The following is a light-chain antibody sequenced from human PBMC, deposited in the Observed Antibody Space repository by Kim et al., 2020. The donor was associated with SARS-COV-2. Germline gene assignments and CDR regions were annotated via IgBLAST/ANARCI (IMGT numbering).Light chain of an antibody. J-gene: IGKJ5*01. CDR3: QQNYTTPLT. CDR1: QTISKY. Sequence: DIQMTQSPSHLSASVGDRVIITCRASQTISKYLNWYQQKPGKAPKILIFDASTLQTGVPTRFSGSGSGAYFSLTITSLQPDDFATYYCQQNYTTPLTFGQGTRLEIK. V-gene: IGKV1-39*01. CDR2: DAS.